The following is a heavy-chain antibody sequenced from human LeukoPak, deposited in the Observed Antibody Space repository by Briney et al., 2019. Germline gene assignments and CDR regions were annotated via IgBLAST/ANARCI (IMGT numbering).Heavy chain of an antibody. V-gene: IGHV3-30*02. CDR2: IRYDGSNK. CDR3: AKDAPIGY. Sequence: SGGSQRLSCAASGFTFSNYGLHWVRQAPGKGQEWVAFIRYDGSNKYYADSVKGRFTISRDNSENTLYLQMNSLRPEDTAVYYCAKDAPIGYWGQGTLVTVSS. J-gene: IGHJ4*02. D-gene: IGHD3-16*02. CDR1: GFTFSNYG.